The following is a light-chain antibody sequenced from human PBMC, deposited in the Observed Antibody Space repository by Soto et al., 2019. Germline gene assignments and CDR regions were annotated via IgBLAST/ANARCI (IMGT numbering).Light chain of an antibody. J-gene: IGKJ2*03. V-gene: IGKV1-5*01. CDR2: DAS. CDR1: QSISIW. Sequence: DIQMAQSPCTLSASVEDRVTITCGASQSISIWLAWYQQKPGKAPKALIYDASNLESGVPSRFSGSGSGTEFTLTISSLQPDDFATYYCQQYNSYPYRLGQGTKLEIK. CDR3: QQYNSYPYR.